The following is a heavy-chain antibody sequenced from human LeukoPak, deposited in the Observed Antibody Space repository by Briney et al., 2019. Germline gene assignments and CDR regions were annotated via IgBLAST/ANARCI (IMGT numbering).Heavy chain of an antibody. V-gene: IGHV4-39*01. Sequence: SETLSLTCTVSGGSISSSNHYWGWIRQPPGQGLEWIGSIYYSGSTYHNPSLKSRVTISVDTSKNQFSLKLSSVAAADTAVYYCARHRGYYGSGSKVDYWGQGTLVTVSS. D-gene: IGHD3-10*01. CDR3: ARHRGYYGSGSKVDY. J-gene: IGHJ4*02. CDR2: IYYSGST. CDR1: GGSISSSNHY.